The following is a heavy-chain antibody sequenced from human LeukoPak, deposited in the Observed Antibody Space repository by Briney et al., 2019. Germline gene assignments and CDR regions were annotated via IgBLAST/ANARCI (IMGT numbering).Heavy chain of an antibody. CDR1: GFTLSSYE. J-gene: IGHJ3*02. D-gene: IGHD5-18*01. CDR3: AKDILPYSYGSDAFDI. V-gene: IGHV3-23*01. CDR2: VDYSGGDT. Sequence: GGSLRLSCTASGFTLSSYEMSWIRQAPGKGLEWVSSVDYSGGDTHYADSVMGRFTISRDNSKNTLYLQLNSLSADDTAVYYCAKDILPYSYGSDAFDIWGQGTMVTVSS.